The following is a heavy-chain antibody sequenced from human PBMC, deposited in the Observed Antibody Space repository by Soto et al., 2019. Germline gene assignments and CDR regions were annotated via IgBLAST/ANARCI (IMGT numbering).Heavy chain of an antibody. Sequence: GGSLRLSCASSGFTFSSYAMHWVRQAPGKGLEYVSAISSNGGSTYYANSVKGRFTISRDNSKNTLYLQMGSLRAEDMAVYYCATTRSLEDAFDIWGQGTMVTVSS. V-gene: IGHV3-64*01. D-gene: IGHD1-1*01. CDR1: GFTFSSYA. CDR2: ISSNGGST. J-gene: IGHJ3*02. CDR3: ATTRSLEDAFDI.